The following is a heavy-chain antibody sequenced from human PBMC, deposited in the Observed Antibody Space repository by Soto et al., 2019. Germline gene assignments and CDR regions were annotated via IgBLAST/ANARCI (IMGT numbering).Heavy chain of an antibody. J-gene: IGHJ2*01. Sequence: GASVKVSCKASGYTFTGYYIHWVRQAPGQGLEWMGWINPKSGGTNYAQKFQGWVTMTRDMSISTAYMELSRLTSDDTAVYYCARGSSSGWLYWYFDLWGRGTLVTVSS. CDR3: ARGSSSGWLYWYFDL. CDR1: GYTFTGYY. CDR2: INPKSGGT. V-gene: IGHV1-2*04. D-gene: IGHD6-19*01.